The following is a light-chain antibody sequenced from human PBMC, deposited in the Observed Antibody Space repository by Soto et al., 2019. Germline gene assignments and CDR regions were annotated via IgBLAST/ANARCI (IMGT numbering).Light chain of an antibody. CDR1: SNDVGTYNL. CDR2: EAS. J-gene: IGLJ2*01. V-gene: IGLV2-23*01. Sequence: QSALTQPASVSGSPGQSITISCTGISNDVGTYNLVSWYQHNPGKAHKLIIYEASKRPSGVPNRFSGSKSGNTASLTISGLHAEDEADYYCCSYGRSVVFGGGTKLTVL. CDR3: CSYGRSVV.